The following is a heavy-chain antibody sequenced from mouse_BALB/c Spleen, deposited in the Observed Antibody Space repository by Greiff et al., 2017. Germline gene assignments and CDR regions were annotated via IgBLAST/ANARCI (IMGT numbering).Heavy chain of an antibody. CDR2: INPGSGGT. V-gene: IGHV1-54*03. J-gene: IGHJ4*01. Sequence: QVQLQQSGAELVRPGTSVKVSCKASGYAFTNYLIEWVKQRPGQGLEWIGVINPGSGGTNYNEKFKGKATLTADKSSSTAYMQLSNLTSDDSAVYFCARLTTMITGAMDYWGQGTSVTVSS. CDR3: ARLTTMITGAMDY. D-gene: IGHD2-4*01. CDR1: GYAFTNYL.